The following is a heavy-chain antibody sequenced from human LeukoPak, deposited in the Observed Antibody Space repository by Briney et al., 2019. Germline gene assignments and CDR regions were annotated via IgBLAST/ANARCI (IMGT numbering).Heavy chain of an antibody. Sequence: ASVEVSCKASGYTFTGYYIHWVRQAPGQGLEWMGWINPDSGGTNYAQKFQGRVTMTWDTSISTAYMELSRLRSDDTAIYYCARGRFYTSGSYYNRLDYWGQGTLVTVSS. V-gene: IGHV1-2*02. CDR2: INPDSGGT. J-gene: IGHJ4*02. CDR3: ARGRFYTSGSYYNRLDY. D-gene: IGHD3-10*01. CDR1: GYTFTGYY.